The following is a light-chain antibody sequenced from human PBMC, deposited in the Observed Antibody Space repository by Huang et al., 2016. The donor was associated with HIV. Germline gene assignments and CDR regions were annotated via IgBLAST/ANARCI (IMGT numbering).Light chain of an antibody. CDR3: QQYNNWPRGT. Sequence: EIVMTQSPATLSVSPGERATLSCRASQSVSSDLAWYQQNPGQASRLLIYAASIRAAGVPARFSGSGSGTEFTLTISSLQSEDFAVYYCQQYNNWPRGTFGQGTKVEIK. J-gene: IGKJ1*01. CDR1: QSVSSD. V-gene: IGKV3-15*01. CDR2: AAS.